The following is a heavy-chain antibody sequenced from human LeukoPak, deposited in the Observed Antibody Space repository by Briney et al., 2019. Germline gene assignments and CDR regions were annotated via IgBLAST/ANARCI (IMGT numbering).Heavy chain of an antibody. CDR1: GGSISSSINY. CDR2: TKYGAGT. D-gene: IGHD5-18*01. J-gene: IGHJ5*02. Sequence: SETLSLTCTVSGGSISSSINYWAWIRQPPGKGLEWIATTKYGAGTFYNPSLRSRVTISVDTSKNQFSLKVNSVTAADTAVYYCARLGYGNGRVNWFDPWGQGNLVTVSS. V-gene: IGHV4-39*01. CDR3: ARLGYGNGRVNWFDP.